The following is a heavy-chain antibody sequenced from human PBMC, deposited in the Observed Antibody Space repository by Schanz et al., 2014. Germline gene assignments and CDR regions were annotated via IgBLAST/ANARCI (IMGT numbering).Heavy chain of an antibody. J-gene: IGHJ4*02. CDR1: GFTFSDHY. D-gene: IGHD6-19*01. CDR3: ARDLISSGWYG. CDR2: ISSSSSYI. Sequence: VQLVESGGGVVRPGRSLRLSCATSGFTFSDHYMDWVRQAPGKGLEWVSSISSSSSYISYADSVKGRFTISRDNPKKTLYLQMNSLRAEDTAVYYCARDLISSGWYGWGQGTLVTVSS. V-gene: IGHV3-21*04.